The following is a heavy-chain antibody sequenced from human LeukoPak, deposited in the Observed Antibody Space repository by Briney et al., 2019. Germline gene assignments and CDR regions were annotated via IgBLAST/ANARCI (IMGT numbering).Heavy chain of an antibody. CDR2: VNSDGTGT. D-gene: IGHD5-12*01. CDR3: IRTLIVATSPYMDV. CDR1: GFTFSSYW. J-gene: IGHJ6*03. V-gene: IGHV3-74*01. Sequence: PGGYLRLSCAASGFTFSSYWMHWVRQAPGKGLVWVSRVNSDGTGTTYADSVEGRFTISRDNAKNTVYLQMHSLRAEDTAIYYCIRTLIVATSPYMDVWGKGTTVTVSS.